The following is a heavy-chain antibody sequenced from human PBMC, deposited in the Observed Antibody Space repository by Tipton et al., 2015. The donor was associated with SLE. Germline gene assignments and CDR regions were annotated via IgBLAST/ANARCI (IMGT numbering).Heavy chain of an antibody. Sequence: SLRLSCEASGLTFDEFALYWSRPVQLKGLEWVAGISWWSQSKGYGGSERGRFIISKDNPKKLVYLQMNSLRLEDTSLYYCARDMIRTCGDYSPLFQHWGQRTLVTVSS. CDR1: GLTFDEFA. D-gene: IGHD2-21*02. CDR2: ISWWSQSK. J-gene: IGHJ1*01. V-gene: IGHV3-9*01. CDR3: ARDMIRTCGDYSPLFQH.